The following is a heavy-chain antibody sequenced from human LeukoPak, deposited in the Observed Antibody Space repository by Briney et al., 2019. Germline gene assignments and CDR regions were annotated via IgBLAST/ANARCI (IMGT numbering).Heavy chain of an antibody. J-gene: IGHJ4*02. D-gene: IGHD3-22*01. V-gene: IGHV4-39*01. CDR3: ARLPRGMIVVAPDY. CDR1: GGSISSSGYY. CDR2: IYYSGST. Sequence: SETLSLTCTVSGGSISSSGYYWGWIRQPPGKGLEWIGSIYYSGSTYHNPSLKSRVTISVDTSKNQFSLKLSSVTAADTAVYYCARLPRGMIVVAPDYWGQGTLVTVSS.